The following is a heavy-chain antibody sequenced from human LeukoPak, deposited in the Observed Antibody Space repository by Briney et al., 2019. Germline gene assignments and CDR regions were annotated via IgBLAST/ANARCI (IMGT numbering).Heavy chain of an antibody. CDR3: ARYESRGYGYFDY. D-gene: IGHD4-17*01. CDR2: IWYDGSNK. J-gene: IGHJ4*02. Sequence: GGSLRLSCAAPGFTFSSYGMHWVRQAPGKGLEWAAVIWYDGSNKYYADSVKGRFTISRDNSKNTMYLQMNSLRAEDTAVYYCARYESRGYGYFDYWGQGTLVTVSS. CDR1: GFTFSSYG. V-gene: IGHV3-33*01.